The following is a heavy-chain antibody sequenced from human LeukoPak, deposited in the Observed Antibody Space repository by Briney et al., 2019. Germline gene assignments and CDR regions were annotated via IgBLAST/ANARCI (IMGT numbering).Heavy chain of an antibody. D-gene: IGHD3-10*01. CDR2: IYYSGST. CDR3: ARERNRYYGIDY. J-gene: IGHJ4*02. V-gene: IGHV4-31*03. Sequence: PSETLSLTCTVSGGSISSGGYYWSWIRQYPGKGLEWIGYIYYSGSTYYNPSLKSRVTISVDTSKNQFSLKLSSVTAADTAVYYCARERNRYYGIDYWGQGTLVTVSS. CDR1: GGSISSGGYY.